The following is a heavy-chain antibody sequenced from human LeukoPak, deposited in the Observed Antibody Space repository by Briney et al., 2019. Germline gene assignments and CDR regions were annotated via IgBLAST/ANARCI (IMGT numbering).Heavy chain of an antibody. J-gene: IGHJ5*02. CDR2: INLSGGST. Sequence: GASVKVSCKASGYTFTTYSMHWVRQAPGQGLEWMAIINLSGGSTSYAQKFQGRVTMTRDTSTSTVYMELSSLRSEDTAVYYCARNRNHCSGGSCYNWFDPWGQGTLVTVSS. CDR3: ARNRNHCSGGSCYNWFDP. D-gene: IGHD2-15*01. CDR1: GYTFTTYS. V-gene: IGHV1-46*01.